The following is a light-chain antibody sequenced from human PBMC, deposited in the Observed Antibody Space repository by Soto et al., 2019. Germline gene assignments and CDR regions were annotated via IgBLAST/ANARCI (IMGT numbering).Light chain of an antibody. CDR1: SSDVGGYNY. J-gene: IGLJ2*01. CDR3: SSYGGSDTVV. CDR2: EVS. V-gene: IGLV2-8*01. Sequence: QSALTQPPSASGSPGQSVTISCTGSSSDVGGYNYVSWYQQHPGKAPKLMIYEVSKRPSGVPDRLSGSKSGNTASLTVSGLAAEEEADYYCSSYGGSDTVVFGAGTKLTVL.